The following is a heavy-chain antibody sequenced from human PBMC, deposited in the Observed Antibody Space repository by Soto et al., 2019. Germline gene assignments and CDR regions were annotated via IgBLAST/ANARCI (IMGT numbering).Heavy chain of an antibody. CDR3: TSSWGDYRCFDY. J-gene: IGHJ4*02. CDR1: GFTLSDHY. CDR2: TRNKANSYTT. D-gene: IGHD4-17*01. Sequence: EVQLVESGGGLVQPGGSLRLSCAASGFTLSDHYMDWVRQAPGKGLEWVGRTRNKANSYTTEYAASVKGRFSISRDDSKNSLYLQMNSLRTEDTAVYYCTSSWGDYRCFDYWGQGTLVTVSS. V-gene: IGHV3-72*01.